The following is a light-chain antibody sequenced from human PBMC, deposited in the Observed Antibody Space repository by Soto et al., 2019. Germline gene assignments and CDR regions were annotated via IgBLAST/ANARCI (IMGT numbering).Light chain of an antibody. CDR3: NSYAGSNNWV. Sequence: QSALTQPASVSGSPGQSITISCTGTSSDVGGYNYVSWYQQHPGKAPKLMIYEVSKRPSGVPDRFSGSKSGNTASLTVSGLQAEDEADIYCNSYAGSNNWVFGGGTKLTAL. CDR1: SSDVGGYNY. V-gene: IGLV2-8*01. CDR2: EVS. J-gene: IGLJ3*02.